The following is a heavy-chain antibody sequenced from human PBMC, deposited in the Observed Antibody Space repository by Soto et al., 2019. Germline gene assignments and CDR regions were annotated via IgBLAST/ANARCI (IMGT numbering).Heavy chain of an antibody. CDR1: GFTFSSYW. D-gene: IGHD1-7*01. CDR3: AGYNWNSQNY. Sequence: VGSLRLSCAASGFTFSSYWMHWVRQAPGKGLVWVSRIKPDGSWTIHADSVKGRFTISRDNAKSMVYLQMNSLRVEDTAGYYCAGYNWNSQNYWGHGTLVTVSS. CDR2: IKPDGSWT. V-gene: IGHV3-74*01. J-gene: IGHJ4*01.